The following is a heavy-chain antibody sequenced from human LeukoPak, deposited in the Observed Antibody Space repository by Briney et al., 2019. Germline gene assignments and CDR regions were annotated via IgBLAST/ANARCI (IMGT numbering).Heavy chain of an antibody. D-gene: IGHD4-17*01. V-gene: IGHV4-61*01. CDR1: GGSVSSGSDY. J-gene: IGHJ6*02. CDR2: IFYSGST. Sequence: SETLSLTCTVSGGSVSSGSDYWSWIRQPPGKGLEWIGYIFYSGSTNYNPSLKSRVTISVDTSKNQFSLKLSSVTAADTAVYYCARTKVTNYGMDVWGQGTTVAVSS. CDR3: ARTKVTNYGMDV.